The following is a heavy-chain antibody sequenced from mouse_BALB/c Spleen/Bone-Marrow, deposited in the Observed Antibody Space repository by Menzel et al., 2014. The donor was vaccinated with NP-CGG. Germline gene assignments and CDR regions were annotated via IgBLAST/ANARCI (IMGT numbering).Heavy chain of an antibody. CDR1: GFTFSDFY. J-gene: IGHJ3*01. CDR2: SRNKAKYYTT. Sequence: EVKLMESGGGLVQPGDSLRLSCATSGFTFSDFYMEWVRQPPGKRLEWIAASRNKAKYYTTEYSASVKGRFIASRDTSQSVFYLQMNALRAEDTAIYYCARDVGYGNYFVYWGQGTLVTVSA. CDR3: ARDVGYGNYFVY. V-gene: IGHV7-1*02. D-gene: IGHD2-10*02.